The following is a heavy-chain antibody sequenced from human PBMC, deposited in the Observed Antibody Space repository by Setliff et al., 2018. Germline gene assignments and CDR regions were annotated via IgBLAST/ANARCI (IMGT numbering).Heavy chain of an antibody. CDR3: ARTVRSGSYHYYYMDV. V-gene: IGHV2-70*11. CDR2: IDWDDDK. D-gene: IGHD1-26*01. Sequence: SGPTLVNPTQTLTLTCTFSGFSLSTNVVGVGWIRQPPGKALEWLARIDWDDDKYYSTSLKTRLTISKDTSKNQVVLTMTNMDSVDTATYYCARTVRSGSYHYYYMDVWGKGTTVTVSS. J-gene: IGHJ6*03. CDR1: GFSLSTNVVG.